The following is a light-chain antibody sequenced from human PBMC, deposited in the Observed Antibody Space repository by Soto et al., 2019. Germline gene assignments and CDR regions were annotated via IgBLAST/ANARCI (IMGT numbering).Light chain of an antibody. V-gene: IGLV2-11*01. CDR2: DVS. CDR3: CSYAGTYTLWV. Sequence: QSALTQPRSVSGSPGQSVTISCTGTSSDVGGYNFVSWYQQHPGKAPKLIIYDVSKRPSGVPDRFSGSKSGNTASLTISGLQAEDEADYYCCSYAGTYTLWVFGAGTKVTVL. CDR1: SSDVGGYNF. J-gene: IGLJ3*02.